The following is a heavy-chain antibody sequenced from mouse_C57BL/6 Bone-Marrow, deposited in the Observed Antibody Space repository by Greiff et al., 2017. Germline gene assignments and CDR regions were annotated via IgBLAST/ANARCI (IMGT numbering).Heavy chain of an antibody. J-gene: IGHJ3*01. V-gene: IGHV5-17*01. CDR1: GFTFSDYG. CDR2: ISSGSSTI. CDR3: ANGYEGFAWFAY. Sequence: EVKLVESGGGLVKPGGSLKLSCAASGFTFSDYGMHWVRQAPEKGLEWVAYISSGSSTIYYADTVKGRFTISRDNAKNTLFLQMTSLRSEDTAMYYCANGYEGFAWFAYWGQGTLVTVSA. D-gene: IGHD2-2*01.